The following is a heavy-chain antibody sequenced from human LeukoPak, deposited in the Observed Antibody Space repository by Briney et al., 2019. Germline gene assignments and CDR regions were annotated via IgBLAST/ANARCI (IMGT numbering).Heavy chain of an antibody. V-gene: IGHV4-30-2*01. D-gene: IGHD6-13*01. J-gene: IGHJ4*02. CDR1: GGSISSGGYY. CDR2: IYHSGST. CDR3: ARDLAAAQFDY. Sequence: PSETLSLTCTVSGGSISSGGYYWSWIRQPPGKGLEWIGYIYHSGSTYYNPSLKSRVTISVDRSKNQFSLKLSSVTAADTAVYYCARDLAAAQFDYWGQGTLVTVSS.